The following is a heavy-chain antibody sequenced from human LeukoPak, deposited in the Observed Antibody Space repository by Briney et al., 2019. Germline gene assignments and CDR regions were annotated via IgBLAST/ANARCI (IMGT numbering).Heavy chain of an antibody. D-gene: IGHD3-22*01. CDR2: IRSKAYGGTT. J-gene: IGHJ4*02. Sequence: GGSLRLSCTASGFTFGDYAMSWVRQAPGKGLEWVGFIRSKAYGGTTEYAASVKGRFTISRDDSKSIAYLQMNSLKTEDTAVYYCTRDRVANYYDSSGPLVWGQGTLVTVSS. CDR3: TRDRVANYYDSSGPLV. CDR1: GFTFGDYA. V-gene: IGHV3-49*04.